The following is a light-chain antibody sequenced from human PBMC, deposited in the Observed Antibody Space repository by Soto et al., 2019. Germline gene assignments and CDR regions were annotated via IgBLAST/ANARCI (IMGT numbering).Light chain of an antibody. CDR1: QSISSN. CDR3: QQYNNWPT. CDR2: GAS. Sequence: EIVMTQSPATLSVSPGERATLSCRASQSISSNLAWYQQRPGQAPRLLIYGASTRATGIPARLSGSGSGTEFTLTIGSLQSEDFAVYYCQQYNNWPTFGQGTKVEIK. J-gene: IGKJ1*01. V-gene: IGKV3-15*01.